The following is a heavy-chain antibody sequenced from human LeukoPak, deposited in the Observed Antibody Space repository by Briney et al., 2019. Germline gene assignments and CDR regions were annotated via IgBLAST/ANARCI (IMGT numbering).Heavy chain of an antibody. J-gene: IGHJ4*02. CDR2: INHSGST. D-gene: IGHD4-23*01. Sequence: SETLSLTCAVYGGSFSGYYWSWIRQPPGKGLEWIGEINHSGSTNYNPSLKSRVTISVDTSKNQFSLKLSSVTAADTAVYYCARLGNSVVTPPGKRPFDYWGQGTLVTVSS. V-gene: IGHV4-34*01. CDR1: GGSFSGYY. CDR3: ARLGNSVVTPPGKRPFDY.